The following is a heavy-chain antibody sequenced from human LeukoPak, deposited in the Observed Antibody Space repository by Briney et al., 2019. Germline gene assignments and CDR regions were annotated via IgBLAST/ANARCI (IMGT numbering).Heavy chain of an antibody. CDR1: GGSISSYY. CDR2: IYYSGST. Sequence: SETLSLTCTVSGGSISSYYWSWIRQPPGKGLEWIGYIYYSGSTNYNPSLKSRVTISVDTSKNQFSLKLSSVTAADTAVYYCARGGSGSYYHDYWGQGTLVTVSS. CDR3: ARGGSGSYYHDY. V-gene: IGHV4-59*01. D-gene: IGHD3-10*01. J-gene: IGHJ4*02.